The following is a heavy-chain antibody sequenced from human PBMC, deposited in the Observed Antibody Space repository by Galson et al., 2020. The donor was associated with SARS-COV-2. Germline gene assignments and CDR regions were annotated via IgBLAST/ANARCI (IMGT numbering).Heavy chain of an antibody. CDR3: ARVTYYYNSSGHRSYALDI. D-gene: IGHD3-22*01. J-gene: IGHJ3*02. CDR1: GDSLSSWS. V-gene: IGHV4-59*01. Sequence: ASETLSLTCTVSGDSLSSWSWTWIRQAPGKGLQWIGDLFESGSTNSNPSLWGRVTISADTSKSHFSLKLSSVTAADTAVYYCARVTYYYNSSGHRSYALDIWGQGTKVRVSS. CDR2: LFESGST.